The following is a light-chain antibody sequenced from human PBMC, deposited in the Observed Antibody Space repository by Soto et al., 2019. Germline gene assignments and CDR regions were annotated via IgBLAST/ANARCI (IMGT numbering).Light chain of an antibody. CDR1: QSVSTR. Sequence: DIQMTQSPSSLSASVGDRVTIICRASQSVSTRLAWYQQKPGKAPNRLIYDASSLQSGVPSTFSGSGSGTEFTLTISSLQPGDFATYYCQQYNSYPWTFGQGTKVDIK. CDR2: DAS. V-gene: IGKV1-5*02. CDR3: QQYNSYPWT. J-gene: IGKJ1*01.